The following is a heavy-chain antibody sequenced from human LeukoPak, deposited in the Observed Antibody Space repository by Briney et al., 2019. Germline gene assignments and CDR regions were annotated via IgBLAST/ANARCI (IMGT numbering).Heavy chain of an antibody. V-gene: IGHV3-74*01. CDR1: GFTFSSYW. CDR2: INGDGSGT. J-gene: IGHJ4*02. CDR3: ARVFQYYYDSSGIYYFDY. Sequence: GGSLRLSCAASGFTFSSYWMHWVRQTPGKGLVWVSRINGDGSGTSYADSVEGRFTISRDNAKNTLYLQMNSLRAEDTAVYYCARVFQYYYDSSGIYYFDYWGQGTLVTVSS. D-gene: IGHD3-22*01.